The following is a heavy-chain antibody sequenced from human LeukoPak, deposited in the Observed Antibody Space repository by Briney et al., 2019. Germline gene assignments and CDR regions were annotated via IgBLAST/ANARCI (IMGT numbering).Heavy chain of an antibody. V-gene: IGHV4-4*07. CDR2: IYTSGST. CDR3: ARASVIMTTVTNWFDP. CDR1: GGSISSYY. J-gene: IGHJ5*02. Sequence: NASETLSLTCTVSGGSISSYYWSWIRQPAGKGLEWIGRIYTSGSTNYNPSLKSRVTISVDTSKNQFSLKLSSVTAADTAVYYCARASVIMTTVTNWFDPWGQGTLVTVSS. D-gene: IGHD4-17*01.